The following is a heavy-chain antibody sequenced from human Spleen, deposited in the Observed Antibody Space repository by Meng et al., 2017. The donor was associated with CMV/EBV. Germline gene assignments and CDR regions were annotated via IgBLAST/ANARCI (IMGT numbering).Heavy chain of an antibody. CDR1: GYSFSSYW. D-gene: IGHD2-2*01. V-gene: IGHV5-51*01. Sequence: GESLKISCEGSGYSFSSYWIGWVRQMPGKGLEWMGIIYPDDSDTRYSPSFQGQVTISADKSISTTYLQWSSLKASDTAMYYCARQLDTRTWDNWFDPWGQGTLVTVSS. J-gene: IGHJ5*02. CDR2: IYPDDSDT. CDR3: ARQLDTRTWDNWFDP.